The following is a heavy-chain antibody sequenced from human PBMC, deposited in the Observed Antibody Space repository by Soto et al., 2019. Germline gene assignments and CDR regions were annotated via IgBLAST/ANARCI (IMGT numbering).Heavy chain of an antibody. V-gene: IGHV4-30-4*01. J-gene: IGHJ4*02. CDR2: IYNSGNT. D-gene: IGHD2-21*01. CDR1: GGSISDGAYY. CDR3: ASGLSGDKVDQ. Sequence: QVQLQESGPGLVKPSQTLSLTCTVSGGSISDGAYYWSWIRQPPGKGLERIGHIYNSGNTYNNPSLRSRLTISLDTSKSQFSLNLNSVTAADTAVYYCASGLSGDKVDQWGQGTLVTVSS.